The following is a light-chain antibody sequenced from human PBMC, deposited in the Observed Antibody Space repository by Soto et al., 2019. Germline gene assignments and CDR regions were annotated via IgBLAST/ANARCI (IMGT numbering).Light chain of an antibody. J-gene: IGKJ2*01. CDR1: QSVSSY. CDR2: DAS. Sequence: ELVLTQSPATLSLSPGERATLSCRASQSVSSYLAWYQQKPGQAPRLLIYDASNRATGIPARFSGSGSGTDFTLTISNLEPEDFAVYYCQQRSNWPYTFGQGTKPEIK. V-gene: IGKV3-11*01. CDR3: QQRSNWPYT.